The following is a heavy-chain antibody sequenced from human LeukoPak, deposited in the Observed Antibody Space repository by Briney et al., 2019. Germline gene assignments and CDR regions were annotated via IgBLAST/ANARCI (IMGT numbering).Heavy chain of an antibody. CDR3: AGGSGSGWMVDS. D-gene: IGHD6-19*01. J-gene: IGHJ4*02. Sequence: SQTLSLTCTVSGGSISSGSYYWSWIRQPAGKGLEWIGRIYTSGSTNYNPSLKSRATISVDTSKNQFSLKLSSVTAADTAVYYCAGGSGSGWMVDSWGQGILVTVSS. CDR1: GGSISSGSYY. V-gene: IGHV4-61*02. CDR2: IYTSGST.